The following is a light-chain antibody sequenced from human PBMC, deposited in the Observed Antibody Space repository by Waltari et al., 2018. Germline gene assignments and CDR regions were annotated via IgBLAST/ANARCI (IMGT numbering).Light chain of an antibody. V-gene: IGKV3-15*01. J-gene: IGKJ3*01. CDR2: GAS. CDR3: KQYNNWPPIT. CDR1: QSVRRN. Sequence: EIVMTQSPATPSVSPGERATLSCRASQSVRRNLAWYQQKPGQPPRLLIYGASTRATGIPARFSGSGSGTEFTLTISSLQSEDFAVYYCKQYNNWPPITFGPGTKVDIK.